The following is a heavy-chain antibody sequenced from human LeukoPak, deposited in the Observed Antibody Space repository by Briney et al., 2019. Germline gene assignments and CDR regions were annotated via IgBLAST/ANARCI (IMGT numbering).Heavy chain of an antibody. CDR1: GGTFSSYA. J-gene: IGHJ6*03. CDR2: IIPIFGTA. D-gene: IGHD5-18*01. CDR3: ARDSRIQLWLGRESGTYYYYYMDV. V-gene: IGHV1-69*05. Sequence: AASVKVSCKASGGTFSSYAISWVRQAPGQGLEWMGRIIPIFGTANYAQKFQGRVTITTDESTSTAYMELSSLRSEDTAVYYCARDSRIQLWLGRESGTYYYYYMDVWGRGTTVTVSS.